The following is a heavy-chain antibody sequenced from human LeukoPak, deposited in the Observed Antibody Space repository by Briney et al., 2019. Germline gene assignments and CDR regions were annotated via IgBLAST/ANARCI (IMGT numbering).Heavy chain of an antibody. CDR1: GDSVSTNSAA. CDR3: VREYSSTFDY. D-gene: IGHD6-13*01. Sequence: SRSLSLTCAISGDSVSTNSAAWNWIRQSPWRGLEWLGRTYYRSKWYNAYAVSVKSRITINPDTSKNQLSLHLNSVSPGDTAVYYCVREYSSTFDYWGQGTLVTVSS. J-gene: IGHJ4*02. CDR2: TYYRSKWYN. V-gene: IGHV6-1*01.